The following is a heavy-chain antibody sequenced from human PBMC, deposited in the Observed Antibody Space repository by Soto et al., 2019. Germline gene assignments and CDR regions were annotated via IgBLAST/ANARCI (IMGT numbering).Heavy chain of an antibody. V-gene: IGHV4-31*03. CDR3: ASYHPSAYFDY. CDR1: GDSIRSGGHY. D-gene: IGHD3-16*02. Sequence: QVQLQESGPGLVKPSQTLSLTCSVSGDSIRSGGHYWYWIRQHPGKDLEWIGYIHYSGSTSYSPSLKSRVSISVDTSKNQFSLKLSSVTAADTAVYYCASYHPSAYFDYWGQGTLVTVSS. J-gene: IGHJ4*02. CDR2: IHYSGST.